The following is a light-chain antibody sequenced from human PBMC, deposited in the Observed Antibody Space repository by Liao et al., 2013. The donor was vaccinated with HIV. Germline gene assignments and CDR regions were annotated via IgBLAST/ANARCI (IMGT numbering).Light chain of an antibody. CDR1: ALPKQY. CDR3: QAWDSSADVV. Sequence: SYELTQPPSVSVSPGQTARITCSGDALPKQYAYWYQQKPGQAPVLLIYKDSERPSGIPERFSGSNSGNTATLTISGTQPLDEADYFCQAWDSSADVVFGGGTKLTVL. CDR2: KDS. V-gene: IGLV3-25*02. J-gene: IGLJ2*01.